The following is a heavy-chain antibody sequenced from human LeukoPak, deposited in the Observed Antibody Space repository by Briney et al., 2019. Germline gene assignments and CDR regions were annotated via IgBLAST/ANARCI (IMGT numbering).Heavy chain of an antibody. D-gene: IGHD3-3*01. CDR2: IKQDGSEK. J-gene: IGHJ4*02. V-gene: IGHV3-7*01. CDR1: GFTFSSYW. Sequence: SGGSLRLSCSASGFTFSSYWMSWVRQAPGKGLEWVANIKQDGSEKYYVDSVKGRFTISRDNAKNSLSLQMNSLRAEDTAVYYCARGGITIFGVVINPFDYWGQGTLVTVSS. CDR3: ARGGITIFGVVINPFDY.